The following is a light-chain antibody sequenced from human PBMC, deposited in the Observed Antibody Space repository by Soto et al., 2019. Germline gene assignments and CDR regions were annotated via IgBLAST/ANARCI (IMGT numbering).Light chain of an antibody. J-gene: IGLJ1*01. CDR1: SSDIGSYNL. CDR3: CSYAGINTFFV. CDR2: EDT. V-gene: IGLV2-23*01. Sequence: QSALTQPASVSGSPGQSITISCTGTSSDIGSYNLVSWDQQYPGKAPKLMIYEDTKRPSGVSNRFSGSKSGNTASLTISGLQAEDEADYFCCSYAGINTFFVFGTRTKVTVL.